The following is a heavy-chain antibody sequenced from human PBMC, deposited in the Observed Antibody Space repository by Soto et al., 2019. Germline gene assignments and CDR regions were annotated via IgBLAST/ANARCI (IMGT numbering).Heavy chain of an antibody. V-gene: IGHV1-69*06. Sequence: QVQLVQSGAEVRKPGSSVKVSCEASGGSFNNYVISWLRQAPGQGLEWMGGIIPNYEAANYALKFRGRLTITADKATNTAYLELNSLRPEDTATYFCASYWNAGTLYGAFDIWGQGTTVIVS. CDR3: ASYWNAGTLYGAFDI. D-gene: IGHD4-17*01. CDR2: IIPNYEAA. J-gene: IGHJ3*02. CDR1: GGSFNNYV.